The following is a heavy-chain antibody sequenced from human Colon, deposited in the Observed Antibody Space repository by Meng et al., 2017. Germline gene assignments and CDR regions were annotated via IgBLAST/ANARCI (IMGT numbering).Heavy chain of an antibody. D-gene: IGHD6-19*01. CDR1: GYTFTHHG. CDR2: ISCYNGDT. CDR3: ARDPSNTSGRYAYFDY. J-gene: IGHJ4*02. Sequence: QLQLVQSGAAVKKPGASVRVSCKASGYTFTHHGISWIRQAPGQGLEWMGWISCYNGDTNYAQKLQGRVTMTTDTSTNTAYMDLRGLRSDDTAVYYCARDPSNTSGRYAYFDYWGQGTLVTVSS. V-gene: IGHV1-18*01.